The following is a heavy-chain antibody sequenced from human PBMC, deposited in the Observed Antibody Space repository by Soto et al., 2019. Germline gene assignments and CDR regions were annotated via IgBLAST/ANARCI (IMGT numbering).Heavy chain of an antibody. J-gene: IGHJ6*01. CDR2: INHSGST. CDR3: AKESGWETSYYYGMDV. CDR1: VWSFSVYS. V-gene: IGHV4-34*01. Sequence: SETLCITCVLYVWSFSVYSWRWIRQPPGKGLEWIGEINHSGSTNYNQNLKSRLSIEVDTSKDQFSLKLSSVTDADTYVYYCAKESGWETSYYYGMDVWGQGTTVTVSS. D-gene: IGHD6-19*01.